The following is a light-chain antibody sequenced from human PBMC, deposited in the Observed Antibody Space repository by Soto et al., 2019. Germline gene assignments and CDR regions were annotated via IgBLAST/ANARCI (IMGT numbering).Light chain of an antibody. J-gene: IGKJ1*01. CDR2: GAS. CDR3: QYYGSSPRT. Sequence: EIVLTQSPGTLSLSPGERATLSCRASQSVGSSLSWYQQKPGQAPRLLFYGASNRATAIPDRFSGSGFGTDFTLTITRLEPEDFAVYYCQYYGSSPRTFGQGTKVEIK. V-gene: IGKV3-20*01. CDR1: QSVGSS.